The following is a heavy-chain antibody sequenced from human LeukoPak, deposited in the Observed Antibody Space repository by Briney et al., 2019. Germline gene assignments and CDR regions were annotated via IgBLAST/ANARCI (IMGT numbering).Heavy chain of an antibody. V-gene: IGHV3-7*01. CDR1: GFTFSNYW. Sequence: GGSLRLSCAASGFTFSNYWMSWVRQTPGKGLQWVANINLDERERYYVDSVKGRFAISRDNAKNSLYLQMSSLRVEDTAVYYCARDRSAWEHPSFDNWGQGTLVTVSS. CDR3: ARDRSAWEHPSFDN. CDR2: INLDERER. D-gene: IGHD1-26*01. J-gene: IGHJ4*02.